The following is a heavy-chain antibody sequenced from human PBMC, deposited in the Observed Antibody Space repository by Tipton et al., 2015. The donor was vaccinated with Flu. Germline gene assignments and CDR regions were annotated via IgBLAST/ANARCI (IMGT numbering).Heavy chain of an antibody. D-gene: IGHD6-19*01. CDR2: IYSSGST. CDR3: AEGPYSGDWYRFNY. J-gene: IGHJ4*02. CDR1: GGSISNYY. Sequence: TLSLTCTVSGGSISNYYWSWIRQPAGKGLEWIGRIYSSGSTNYNPSLKSRVTMSVDTSRNQFSLRLTSVTAADTAVYYCAEGPYSGDWYRFNYWGQGTLVTVSS. V-gene: IGHV4-4*07.